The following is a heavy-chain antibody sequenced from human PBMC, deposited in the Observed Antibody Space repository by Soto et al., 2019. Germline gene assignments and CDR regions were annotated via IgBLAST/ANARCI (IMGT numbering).Heavy chain of an antibody. CDR3: ASQRSYYYDSSTIDDAFDI. V-gene: IGHV5-51*01. CDR2: IYPGDSDT. CDR1: GYSFTSYW. Sequence: PGESLKISCKGSGYSFTSYWISWVRQMPGKGLEWMGIIYPGDSDTRYSPSFQGQVTISADKSISTAYLQWSSLKASDTAMYYCASQRSYYYDSSTIDDAFDIWGQGTMVTVSS. J-gene: IGHJ3*02. D-gene: IGHD3-22*01.